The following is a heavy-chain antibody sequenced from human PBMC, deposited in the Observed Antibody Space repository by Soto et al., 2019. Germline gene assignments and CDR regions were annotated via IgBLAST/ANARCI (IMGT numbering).Heavy chain of an antibody. J-gene: IGHJ4*02. V-gene: IGHV3-30*18. Sequence: QVQLVESGGGVVQPGRSLRLSCAASGFTFSNRGMHWVRQAPGKGLEWVAVISYDGSNEYYGDSVKGRFTISRDNSKNTXXLQMNSLRADDTAVYYCANWDGHSATFFFSGPFDYWGQGTLVTVSS. CDR2: ISYDGSNE. CDR1: GFTFSNRG. CDR3: ANWDGHSATFFFSGPFDY. D-gene: IGHD1-26*01.